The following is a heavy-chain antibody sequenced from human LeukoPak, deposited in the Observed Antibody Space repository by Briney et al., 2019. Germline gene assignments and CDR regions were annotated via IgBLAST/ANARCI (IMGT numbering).Heavy chain of an antibody. J-gene: IGHJ6*02. CDR2: IKQDGSEK. CDR3: ARDSYFCPMDV. V-gene: IGHV3-7*04. Sequence: GGSLRLSCSASGFTFSSYWMMWVRQAPGKGLEWVANIKQDGSEKYYVDSVKGRFTISRDNAKNSLYLQMNSLRAEDPAVYYCARDSYFCPMDVWGQGTTVTVSS. CDR1: GFTFSSYW. D-gene: IGHD3-3*01.